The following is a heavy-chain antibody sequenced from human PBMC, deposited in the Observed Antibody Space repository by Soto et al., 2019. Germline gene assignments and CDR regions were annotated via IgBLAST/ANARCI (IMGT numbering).Heavy chain of an antibody. CDR3: ARQPYVRGNYYFFDP. D-gene: IGHD3-22*01. CDR1: GGSISSSSYY. CDR2: IYYSGGT. Sequence: SETLSLTCAVSGGSISSSSYYWGWIRQPPGKGLEWVGSIYYSGGTYYNPSLRSRVTISVVTHKNQFSLKLSSVTAADTAVYYCARQPYVRGNYYFFDPWGPGTLVTVSS. V-gene: IGHV4-39*01. J-gene: IGHJ5*02.